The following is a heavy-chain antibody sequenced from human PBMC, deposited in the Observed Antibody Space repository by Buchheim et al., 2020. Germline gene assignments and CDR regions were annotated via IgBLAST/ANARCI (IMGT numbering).Heavy chain of an antibody. CDR1: GFTFSSYG. CDR3: AKDRGGYSYGYYYYGMDV. J-gene: IGHJ6*02. V-gene: IGHV3-30*18. Sequence: QVQLVESGGGVVQPGRSLRLSCAASGFTFSSYGMHWVRQAPGKGLEWVAVISYDGSNKYYADSVKGRFTIYRDNYKNTLYLQMNSLRAEDTAVYYCAKDRGGYSYGYYYYGMDVWGQGTT. CDR2: ISYDGSNK. D-gene: IGHD5-18*01.